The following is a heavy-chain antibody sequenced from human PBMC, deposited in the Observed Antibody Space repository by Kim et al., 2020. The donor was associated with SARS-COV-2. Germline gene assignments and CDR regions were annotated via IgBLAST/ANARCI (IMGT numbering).Heavy chain of an antibody. D-gene: IGHD3-9*01. J-gene: IGHJ4*02. CDR1: GFTFSSYG. CDR3: AKDSVWGLVITYYFDY. CDR2: ISYDGSNK. V-gene: IGHV3-30*18. Sequence: GGSLRLSCAASGFTFSSYGMHWVRQAPGKGLEWVAVISYDGSNKYYADSVKGRFTISRDNSKNTLYLQMNSLRAEDTAVYYCAKDSVWGLVITYYFDYWGQGPLVTVSS.